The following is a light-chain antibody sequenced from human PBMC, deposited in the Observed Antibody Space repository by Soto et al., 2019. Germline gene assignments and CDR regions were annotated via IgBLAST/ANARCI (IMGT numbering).Light chain of an antibody. CDR2: EVS. CDR3: SSYTSSSWV. CDR1: SSDVGGYNY. V-gene: IGLV2-14*01. J-gene: IGLJ1*01. Sequence: QSALTQPASVSGSPGQSITISCTGTSSDVGGYNYVSWYQQHPGKAPKLMIYEVSNRPSGVSNRFSGSKSGNTASLTISGLQAEDEADYYGSSYTSSSWVFGTGTKVTVL.